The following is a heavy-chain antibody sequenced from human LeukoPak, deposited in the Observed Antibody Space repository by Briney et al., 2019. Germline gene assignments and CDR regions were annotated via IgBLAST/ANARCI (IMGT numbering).Heavy chain of an antibody. CDR1: GGSFSGYY. CDR2: INHSGST. J-gene: IGHJ1*01. D-gene: IGHD1-1*01. Sequence: SETLSLTCAVYGGSFSGYYWSWIRQPPGKGLEWIGEINHSGSTNYNPSLKSRVTISVDTSKNQFSLKLSSVTAADTAVYYCARGRARGTKYFQHWGQGTLVTVSS. CDR3: ARGRARGTKYFQH. V-gene: IGHV4-34*01.